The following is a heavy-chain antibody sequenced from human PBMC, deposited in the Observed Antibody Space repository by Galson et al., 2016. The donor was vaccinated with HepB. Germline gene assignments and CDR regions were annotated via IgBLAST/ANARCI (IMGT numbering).Heavy chain of an antibody. Sequence: QSGAEVKKPGESLKISCEGSGYAFAGYWIGWVRQMPGEGLEWMGLLSPDASGTRYSPSFLGQVTFSVYKSTSTAYLQWISLKASDTAMYYCARLGDPNFNPQAATFATHFFDYWGQGTLVTVSS. D-gene: IGHD3-10*01. CDR2: LSPDASGT. CDR1: GYAFAGYW. CDR3: ARLGDPNFNPQAATFATHFFDY. J-gene: IGHJ4*02. V-gene: IGHV5-51*03.